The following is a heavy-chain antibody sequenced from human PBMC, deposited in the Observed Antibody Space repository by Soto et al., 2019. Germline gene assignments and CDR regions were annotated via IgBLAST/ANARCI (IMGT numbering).Heavy chain of an antibody. CDR3: ARQLAYCGGDCFTEPVDY. J-gene: IGHJ4*02. CDR1: GYTFTGYY. CDR2: INPNSGDT. Sequence: GASVKVSCKASGYTFTGYYMHWVRQAPGQGLEWMGWINPNSGDTKYAQKFRGRVTMTRDTSITTAYMELKMLTSDDTAVYYCARQLAYCGGDCFTEPVDYWGQGTLVTVS. D-gene: IGHD2-21*02. V-gene: IGHV1-2*02.